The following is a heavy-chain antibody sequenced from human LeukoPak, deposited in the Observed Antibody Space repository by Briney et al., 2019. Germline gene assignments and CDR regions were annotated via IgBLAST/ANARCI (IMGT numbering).Heavy chain of an antibody. CDR1: GYTFTGYY. J-gene: IGHJ4*02. Sequence: ASVKVSCKASGYTFTGYYMHWVRQAPGQGLELMGRINPNSGGTNYAQKFQGRVTMTRDTSISTAYMELSRLRSDDTAVYYCARDETGGSQNFDYWGQGTLVTVSS. CDR3: ARDETGGSQNFDY. CDR2: INPNSGGT. V-gene: IGHV1-2*06. D-gene: IGHD1-26*01.